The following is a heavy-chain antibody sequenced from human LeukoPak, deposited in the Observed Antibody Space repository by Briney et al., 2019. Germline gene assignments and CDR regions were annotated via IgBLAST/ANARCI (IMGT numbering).Heavy chain of an antibody. D-gene: IGHD3-22*01. J-gene: IGHJ4*02. Sequence: SVTVSCKASGYTFSDYAINWVRQAPGQGLEWMGGIIPIFGTANYAQKFQGRVTITADESTSTAYMELSSLRSEDTAVYYCARGVFDSSGYFKDWGQGTLVTVSS. CDR2: IIPIFGTA. CDR3: ARGVFDSSGYFKD. CDR1: GYTFSDYA. V-gene: IGHV1-69*13.